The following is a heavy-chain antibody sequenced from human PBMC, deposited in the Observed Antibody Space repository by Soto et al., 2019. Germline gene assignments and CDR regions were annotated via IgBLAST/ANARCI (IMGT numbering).Heavy chain of an antibody. CDR1: GDSISNLDYF. CDR3: ARGRYCLTGRCFTNWFDS. V-gene: IGHV4-30-4*01. J-gene: IGHJ5*01. Sequence: PSETLSLTCSVPGDSISNLDYFWAWISQPPGQALEYIGYIYTSAKPYYNPSFESRVAISGDTSKSQFSLNVTSVTAADTAVYFCARGRYCLTGRCFTNWFDSWGQGALVTVSS. D-gene: IGHD7-27*01. CDR2: IYTSAKP.